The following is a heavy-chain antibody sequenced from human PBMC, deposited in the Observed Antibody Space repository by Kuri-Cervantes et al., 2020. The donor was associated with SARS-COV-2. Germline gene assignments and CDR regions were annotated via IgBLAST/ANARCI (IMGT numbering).Heavy chain of an antibody. V-gene: IGHV3-30-3*01. J-gene: IGHJ4*02. Sequence: GESLKISCAASGFTFSSYAMHWVRQAPGKGLEWVAVISYDGSNKYYADSVKGRLTISRDNSKNTLYLQMNSLRAEDTAVYYCARDLRIAVAALDYWGQGTLVTVSS. CDR2: ISYDGSNK. CDR3: ARDLRIAVAALDY. CDR1: GFTFSSYA. D-gene: IGHD6-19*01.